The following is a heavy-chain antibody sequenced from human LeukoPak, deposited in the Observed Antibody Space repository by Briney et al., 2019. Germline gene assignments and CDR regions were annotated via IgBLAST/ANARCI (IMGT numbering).Heavy chain of an antibody. D-gene: IGHD4-23*01. J-gene: IGHJ5*02. CDR1: GDSISTTSYF. Sequence: PSETLSLTCTVSGDSISTTSYFWAWIRQPPGEGLEWIGSIYYSGTTYFNSSLKSRVTISEDTSKNQFSLKLSSVTAADTAVYYCASLGAVVTPLSWFDPWGQGTLVTVSS. CDR3: ASLGAVVTPLSWFDP. CDR2: IYYSGTT. V-gene: IGHV4-39*07.